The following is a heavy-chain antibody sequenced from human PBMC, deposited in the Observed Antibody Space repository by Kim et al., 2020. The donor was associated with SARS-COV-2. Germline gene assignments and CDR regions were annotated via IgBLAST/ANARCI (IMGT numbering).Heavy chain of an antibody. V-gene: IGHV1-3*01. Sequence: ASVKVSCKASGYTFTSYAMHWVRQAPGQRLEWMGWINAGNGNTKYPQKFQGRVTITRDTSASTAYMELSSLRSEDTAVYYCARSYYGSGSDLDYWGQGTLVTVSS. CDR1: GYTFTSYA. CDR2: INAGNGNT. J-gene: IGHJ4*02. CDR3: ARSYYGSGSDLDY. D-gene: IGHD3-10*01.